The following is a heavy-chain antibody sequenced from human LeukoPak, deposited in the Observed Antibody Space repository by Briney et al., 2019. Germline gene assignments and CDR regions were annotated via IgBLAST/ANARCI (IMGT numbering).Heavy chain of an antibody. V-gene: IGHV3-11*01. CDR2: ISSSGSTI. Sequence: GGSLRLSCAASGFTFSDYYMSWIRQAPGKGLEWVSYISSSGSTICYADSVKGRFTISRDNAKNSLYLQMNSLRAEDTAVYYCARDRVEMATSDAFDIWGQGTMVTVSS. CDR1: GFTFSDYY. D-gene: IGHD5-24*01. J-gene: IGHJ3*02. CDR3: ARDRVEMATSDAFDI.